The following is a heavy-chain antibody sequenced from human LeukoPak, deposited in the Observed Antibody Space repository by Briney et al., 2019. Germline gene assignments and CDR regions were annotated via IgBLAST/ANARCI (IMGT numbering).Heavy chain of an antibody. D-gene: IGHD4-17*01. CDR2: ISGNGQYI. Sequence: GGSLILSCAASGFIFSSYAINWVRQAPGKGLEWVSSISGNGQYIFYRDSLKGRFTISRDNAKNSVYLQMDNLRVEDTALYYCARDRLYGDYDSNFDFWGQGTLVAVSS. V-gene: IGHV3-21*06. CDR3: ARDRLYGDYDSNFDF. CDR1: GFIFSSYA. J-gene: IGHJ4*02.